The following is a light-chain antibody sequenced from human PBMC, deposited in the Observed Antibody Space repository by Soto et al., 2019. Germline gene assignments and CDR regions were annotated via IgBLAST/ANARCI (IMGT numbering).Light chain of an antibody. CDR2: DAS. CDR3: QQRSNWPIT. V-gene: IGKV3-11*01. Sequence: NVLTQSPGTLSLSPGERATLSCRASQNINRYLAWYHQKPGQPPRLLIYDASTRATGIPARFSGSGSGTDFTLTISSLEPEDFAVYYCQQRSNWPITFGQGTRLEIK. J-gene: IGKJ5*01. CDR1: QNINRY.